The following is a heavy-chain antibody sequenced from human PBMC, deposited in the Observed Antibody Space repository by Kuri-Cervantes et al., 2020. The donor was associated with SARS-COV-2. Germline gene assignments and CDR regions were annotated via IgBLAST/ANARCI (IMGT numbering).Heavy chain of an antibody. J-gene: IGHJ6*03. D-gene: IGHD3-16*01. CDR1: GGSISSGDYY. V-gene: IGHV4-30-4*08. Sequence: LRLSCTVSGGSISSGDYYWSWIRQPPGKGLEWIGYIYYSGSTYYNPSLKSRVTISVDTSKNQFSLKLSSVTAADTAVYFCARDWGASTQYYYYYMDVWGKGTTVTVSS. CDR3: ARDWGASTQYYYYYMDV. CDR2: IYYSGST.